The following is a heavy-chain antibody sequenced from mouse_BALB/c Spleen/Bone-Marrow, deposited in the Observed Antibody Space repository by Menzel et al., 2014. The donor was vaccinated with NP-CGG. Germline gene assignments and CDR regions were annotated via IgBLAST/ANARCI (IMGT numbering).Heavy chain of an antibody. CDR3: ARLEGNYGSTFAY. CDR1: GYSFTSYW. J-gene: IGHJ3*01. D-gene: IGHD1-1*01. CDR2: IHPSGTET. Sequence: QVQLQQSGAELVRPGASVRPSCKASGYSFTSYWMNWVKQRPGQGLEWIGMIHPSGTETRLNQRFKDKATLTVDKSSSTAYMQLSSPTSEDSAVYYCARLEGNYGSTFAYWGQGTLVTVSA. V-gene: IGHV1-61*01.